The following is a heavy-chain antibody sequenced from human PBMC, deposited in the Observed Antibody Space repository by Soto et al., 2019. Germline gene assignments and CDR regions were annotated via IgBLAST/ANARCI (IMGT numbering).Heavy chain of an antibody. J-gene: IGHJ6*03. Sequence: ASVKVSCKASGYTFTSYAMHWVRQAPGQRLEWMGWINAGNGNTKYSQKFQGRVTITRDTSASTAYMELSSLRSEDTAVYYCARVVDYVNWVGDDYYYMDVWGKGTTVTVSS. V-gene: IGHV1-3*01. CDR1: GYTFTSYA. CDR3: ARVVDYVNWVGDDYYYMDV. D-gene: IGHD2-21*01. CDR2: INAGNGNT.